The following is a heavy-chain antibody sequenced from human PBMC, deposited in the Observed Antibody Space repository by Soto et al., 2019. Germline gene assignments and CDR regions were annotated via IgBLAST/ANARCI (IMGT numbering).Heavy chain of an antibody. D-gene: IGHD2-2*01. J-gene: IGHJ5*02. CDR1: GGSISGSY. CDR3: ARRYCSSTSCYEGP. CDR2: VYYTGST. V-gene: IGHV4-59*01. Sequence: PSETLSLTCSVSGGSISGSYWSWIRQSPGKGLEWLGYVYYTGSTNYSPSLRSRVSISVDTSKNEFSLRLSSVTAADTAVYFCARRYCSSTSCYEGPWGQGTLVTVSS.